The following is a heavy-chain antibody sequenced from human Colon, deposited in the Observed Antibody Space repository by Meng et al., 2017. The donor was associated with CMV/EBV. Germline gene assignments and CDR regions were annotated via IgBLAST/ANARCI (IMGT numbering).Heavy chain of an antibody. CDR3: ARLSGYCSGGSCYDADY. J-gene: IGHJ4*02. V-gene: IGHV1-2*02. CDR1: YTFNGYY. Sequence: YTFNGYYMHWVRQAPGQGLEWMGWINPNSGGTNYAQKFQGRVTMTRDTSISTAYMELSRLRSDDTAVYYCARLSGYCSGGSCYDADYWGQGTLVTVSS. CDR2: INPNSGGT. D-gene: IGHD2-15*01.